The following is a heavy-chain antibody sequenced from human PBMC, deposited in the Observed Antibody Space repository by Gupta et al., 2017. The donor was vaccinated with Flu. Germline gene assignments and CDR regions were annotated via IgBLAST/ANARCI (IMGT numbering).Heavy chain of an antibody. CDR2: MSSDGSIT. J-gene: IGHJ4*02. CDR3: ARVGPGAVAATSCDS. CDR1: GFAFRCYL. D-gene: IGHD2-15*01. V-gene: IGHV3-74*01. Sequence: VQLGGAGGGFIQAGGSLRLLCSACGFAFRCYLMHLVRKAPGKGLVWVSRMSSDGSITNYADSVKGRFTISRDNAKDTLYLQMNSLRAEDTAVYYCARVGPGAVAATSCDSWGQGTLVTVSS.